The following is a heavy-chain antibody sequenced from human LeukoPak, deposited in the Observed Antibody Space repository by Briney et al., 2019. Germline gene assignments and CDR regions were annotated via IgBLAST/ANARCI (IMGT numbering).Heavy chain of an antibody. CDR2: ISYDGSNK. CDR1: GFTFSSYA. Sequence: GRSLRLSCAASGFTFSSYAMHWVRQAPGKGLEWVAVISYDGSNKYYADSVKGRFTISRDNSKNTLYLQMNSLRAEDTAVYYCARENGWYSSGFDYWGQGTLVTVSS. CDR3: ARENGWYSSGFDY. V-gene: IGHV3-30-3*01. J-gene: IGHJ4*02. D-gene: IGHD6-19*01.